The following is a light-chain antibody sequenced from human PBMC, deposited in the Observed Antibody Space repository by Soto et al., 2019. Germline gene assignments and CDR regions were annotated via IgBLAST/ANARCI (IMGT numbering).Light chain of an antibody. CDR1: QSISSW. CDR2: DAS. V-gene: IGKV1-5*01. Sequence: DIQMTQSPSTLSASVGDRFTITCRASQSISSWWAWYQQKPGKAPKVLIYDASSLESGVPSRFSGSGSWTEFTLTISSLQPDDFATYYCQQYNSYSSFTFGQGTKLEIK. J-gene: IGKJ2*01. CDR3: QQYNSYSSFT.